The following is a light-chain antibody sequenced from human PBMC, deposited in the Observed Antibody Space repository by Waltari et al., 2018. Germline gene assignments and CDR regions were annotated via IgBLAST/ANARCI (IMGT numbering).Light chain of an antibody. CDR3: QQYSSYSSWT. V-gene: IGKV1-5*03. Sequence: DIQMTQSPSTLSASVGDRVTITCRASQNINSWLAWYQQRPGKAPRLLLYKASTLQSGVPSRFSVSGSGTEFTLTINSLQTDDFATYYCQQYSSYSSWTFGQGTQV. CDR1: QNINSW. J-gene: IGKJ1*01. CDR2: KAS.